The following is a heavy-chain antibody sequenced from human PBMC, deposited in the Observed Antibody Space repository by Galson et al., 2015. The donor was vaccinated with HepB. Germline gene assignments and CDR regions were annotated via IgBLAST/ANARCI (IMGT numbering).Heavy chain of an antibody. CDR2: ISYDGSNK. CDR1: GFTFSSYA. CDR3: ARDAGYGDYMIFDY. V-gene: IGHV3-30*04. J-gene: IGHJ4*02. Sequence: SLRLSCAASGFTFSSYAMHWVRQAPGKGLEWVAVISYDGSNKYYADSVKGRFTLSRDNSKNTLYLQMNSLRAEDTAVYYCARDAGYGDYMIFDYWGQGTLVTVSS. D-gene: IGHD4-17*01.